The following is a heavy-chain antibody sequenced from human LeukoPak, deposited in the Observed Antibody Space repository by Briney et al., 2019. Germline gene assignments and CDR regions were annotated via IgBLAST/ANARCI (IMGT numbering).Heavy chain of an antibody. Sequence: PSETLSLTCTVSAGSISSYYWSWIRQPPGKGLEWIGYIYTSGSTNYTPSLKGRVTISVDTSKNQFSLELSSVTAADTAVYYCARHRYCSSTSCYTAIDYWGQGTLVTVSS. V-gene: IGHV4-4*09. CDR3: ARHRYCSSTSCYTAIDY. J-gene: IGHJ4*02. CDR1: AGSISSYY. D-gene: IGHD2-2*02. CDR2: IYTSGST.